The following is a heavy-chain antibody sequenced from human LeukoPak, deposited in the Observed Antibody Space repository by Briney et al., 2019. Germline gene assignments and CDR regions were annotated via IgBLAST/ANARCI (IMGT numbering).Heavy chain of an antibody. CDR2: IVVGSGNT. V-gene: IGHV1-58*02. J-gene: IGHJ4*02. CDR1: GFTFTSSA. CDR3: AAAVGHYDFWSGYWALDY. D-gene: IGHD3-3*01. Sequence: ASVKVSCKASGFTFTSSAMQWVRQARGQRLEWIGWIVVGSGNTNYAQKFQERVTITRDMSTSTAYMELSSLRSEDTAVYYCAAAVGHYDFWSGYWALDYWGQGTLVTVSS.